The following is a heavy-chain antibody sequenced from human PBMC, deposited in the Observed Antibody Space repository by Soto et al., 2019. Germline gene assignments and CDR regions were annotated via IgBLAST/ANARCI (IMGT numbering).Heavy chain of an antibody. V-gene: IGHV3-30*18. CDR1: GFTFNSYG. CDR2: ISYDGSDK. D-gene: IGHD3-16*01. J-gene: IGHJ4*02. CDR3: SKDLDGLQGLVDSSFCFDY. Sequence: QVQLVESGGGVVQPGRSLRLSCAASGFTFNSYGMHWVRQAPGKGLEWVAVISYDGSDKYYADSVKGRFTISRDNSKNGLYXQMNSLRAEDTAVYYCSKDLDGLQGLVDSSFCFDYWGQGTLVTVSS.